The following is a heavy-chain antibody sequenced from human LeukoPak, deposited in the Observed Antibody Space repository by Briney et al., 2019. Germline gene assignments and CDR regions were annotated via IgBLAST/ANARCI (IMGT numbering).Heavy chain of an antibody. J-gene: IGHJ6*03. V-gene: IGHV1-69*13. Sequence: GASVKVSCKTSGGTFSSYAISWVRQAPGQGLEWIGDIIPIFDTANYAQKFQGRVTITVDESATTSYMELSSLRSEDTAVYYCARGPSSWYSYYYYYYMDVWGKGTTVTVSS. D-gene: IGHD6-13*01. CDR2: IIPIFDTA. CDR3: ARGPSSWYSYYYYYYMDV. CDR1: GGTFSSYA.